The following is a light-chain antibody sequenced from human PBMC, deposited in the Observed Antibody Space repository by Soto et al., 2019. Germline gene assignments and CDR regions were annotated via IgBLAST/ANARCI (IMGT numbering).Light chain of an antibody. CDR3: QQYGASPPSA. Sequence: EIVLTQSPGTLSLSPGERATLSCRAGQSVASNYLAWYQQKPGQAPRLLIHDASIRATGIPARFSGSGSGTDFTLTISRLEPEDFAVYFCQQYGASPPSAFGQGTKLEI. J-gene: IGKJ2*01. CDR2: DAS. CDR1: QSVASNY. V-gene: IGKV3-20*01.